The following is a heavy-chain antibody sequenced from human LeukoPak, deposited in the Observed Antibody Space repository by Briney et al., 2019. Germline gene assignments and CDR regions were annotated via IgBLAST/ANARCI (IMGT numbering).Heavy chain of an antibody. CDR2: IYSDGGT. J-gene: IGHJ5*01. Sequence: TGGSLRLSCAASGFTVSAKYMSWVRQGPGKGLDWISSIYSDGGTNYADSVKGRFTISRDNSKNTLYLQMNSLRPEDMAVYYCARDGGFGGPGGDNWFDSWGQGALVTVSS. CDR3: ARDGGFGGPGGDNWFDS. D-gene: IGHD3-16*01. CDR1: GFTVSAKY. V-gene: IGHV3-66*02.